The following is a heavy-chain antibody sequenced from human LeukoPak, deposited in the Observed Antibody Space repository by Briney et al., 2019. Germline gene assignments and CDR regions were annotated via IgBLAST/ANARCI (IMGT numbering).Heavy chain of an antibody. CDR2: IIPIFGTA. V-gene: IGHV1-69*06. J-gene: IGHJ4*02. D-gene: IGHD5-24*01. CDR3: ARGPRDGYNFDY. CDR1: GGTFSSYA. Sequence: SVKVSCKASGGTFSSYAISWVRQAPGQGLEWMGGIIPIFGTANYAQKFQGRVTITADKSTSTAYMELSSLRSEDTAVYYCARGPRDGYNFDYWGQGTLVTVSS.